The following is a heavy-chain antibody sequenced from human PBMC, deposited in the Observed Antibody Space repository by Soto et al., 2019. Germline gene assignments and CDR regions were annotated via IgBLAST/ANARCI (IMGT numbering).Heavy chain of an antibody. CDR1: GYTFTSYG. J-gene: IGHJ4*02. Sequence: QVQLVQSGVEVKKPGASVKVSCEASGYTFTSYGISWVRQAPGQGLEWMGWISTYSGNTKYGHHLQGRVTLTTDTSTSTAYMELRSLNSDDTAVYYCARDNRQWMVNDWGPGTLITVSS. CDR3: ARDNRQWMVND. D-gene: IGHD6-19*01. V-gene: IGHV1-18*01. CDR2: ISTYSGNT.